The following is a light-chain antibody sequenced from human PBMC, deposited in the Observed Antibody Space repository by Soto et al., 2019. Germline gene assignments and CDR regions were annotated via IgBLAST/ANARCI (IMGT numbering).Light chain of an antibody. CDR1: SSDVGGYDS. CDR2: EVT. CDR3: SSYAGTNKLI. V-gene: IGLV2-8*01. Sequence: QSALPQPPSTSGSPGQSVTMSCTGTSSDVGGYDSDSWYQQHPGKAPKLMIFEVTKRPPGVPDRFSGSKSGYTASLTVSGLQAEDEADYYCSSYAGTNKLIFGGGTKLTVL. J-gene: IGLJ2*01.